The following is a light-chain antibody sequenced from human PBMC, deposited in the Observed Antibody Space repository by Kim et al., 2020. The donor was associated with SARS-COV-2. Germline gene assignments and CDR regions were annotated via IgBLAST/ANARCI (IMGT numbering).Light chain of an antibody. CDR1: QSLLHSNGYNY. CDR3: MQALQTPFT. Sequence: PDSISCRYSQSLLHSNGYNYLDWYLQKPGQSPQLLIYLGSNRASGVPDRFSGSGSGTDFTLKISRVEAEDVGVYYCMQALQTPFTFGPGTKVDIK. J-gene: IGKJ3*01. CDR2: LGS. V-gene: IGKV2-28*01.